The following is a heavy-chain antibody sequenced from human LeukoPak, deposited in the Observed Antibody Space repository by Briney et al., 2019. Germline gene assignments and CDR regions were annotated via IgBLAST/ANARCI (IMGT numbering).Heavy chain of an antibody. V-gene: IGHV1-8*03. CDR2: MNPNSGNT. Sequence: GASVKVSCKASGYTFTSYDINWVRQATGQGLEWMGWMNPNSGNTGYAQKFQGRVTITMNTSISTAYMELSSLRSDDTAVYYCARGSATWFGELYLLDYWGQGTLVTVSS. CDR3: ARGSATWFGELYLLDY. CDR1: GYTFTSYD. J-gene: IGHJ4*02. D-gene: IGHD3-10*01.